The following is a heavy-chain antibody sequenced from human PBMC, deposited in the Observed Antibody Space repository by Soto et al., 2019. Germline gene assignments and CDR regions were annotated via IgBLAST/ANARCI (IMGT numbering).Heavy chain of an antibody. CDR1: RSSISTTNYY. CDR2: IDYSGTT. J-gene: IGHJ4*02. D-gene: IGHD2-8*02. CDR3: TRHMCTRGPCYFDY. V-gene: IGHV4-39*01. Sequence: SETLSLTCTFSRSSISTTNYYWGWIRQTPEKGLEWIGSIDYSGTTYYKSSLKSRVTISIDTSNNQFSLKLYSMTAADTAVYYCTRHMCTRGPCYFDYWGQGTLVTVSS.